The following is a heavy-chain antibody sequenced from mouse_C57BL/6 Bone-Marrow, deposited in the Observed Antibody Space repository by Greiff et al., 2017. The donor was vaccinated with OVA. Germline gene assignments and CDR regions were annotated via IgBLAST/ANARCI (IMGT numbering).Heavy chain of an antibody. D-gene: IGHD1-1*01. CDR1: GYTFTSYN. V-gene: IGHV1-12*01. Sequence: QVQLKESGAELVRPGASVKMSCKASGYTFTSYNMHWVKQTPRQGLEWIGAIYPGNGDTSYNQKFKGKATLTVDKSSSTAYMQLSSLTSEDSAVYFCARGRLLRSYYAMDYWGQGTSVTVSS. CDR3: ARGRLLRSYYAMDY. CDR2: IYPGNGDT. J-gene: IGHJ4*01.